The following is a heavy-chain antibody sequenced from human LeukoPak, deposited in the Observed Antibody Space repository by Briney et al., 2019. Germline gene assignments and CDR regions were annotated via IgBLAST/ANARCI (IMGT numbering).Heavy chain of an antibody. CDR1: GGSFSGYY. J-gene: IGHJ5*02. CDR3: ARVSLSIRWFDP. V-gene: IGHV4-34*01. D-gene: IGHD4-17*01. Sequence: PSETLSLICAVYGGSFSGYYWSWIRQPPGKGLEWIGEINHSGSTNYNPSLKSRVTISVDTSKNQCSLKLSSVTAADTAVYYCARVSLSIRWFDPWGQGTLVTVSS. CDR2: INHSGST.